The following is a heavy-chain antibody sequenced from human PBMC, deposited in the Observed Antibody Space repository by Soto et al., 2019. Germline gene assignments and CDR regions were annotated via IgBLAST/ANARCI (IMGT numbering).Heavy chain of an antibody. D-gene: IGHD3-16*02. CDR2: ISAYNGNT. CDR3: ARDVELRRYHPIPGFDY. CDR1: GYTFTSYG. Sequence: APVKVSCKASGYTFTSYGISWVRQAPGQGLEWMGWISAYNGNTNYAQKLQGRVTMTTDTSTSTAYMELRSLRSDDTAVYYCARDVELRRYHPIPGFDYWGQGTQVTVSS. V-gene: IGHV1-18*01. J-gene: IGHJ4*02.